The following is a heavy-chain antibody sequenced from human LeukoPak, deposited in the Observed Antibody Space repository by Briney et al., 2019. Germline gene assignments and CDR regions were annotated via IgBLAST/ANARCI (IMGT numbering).Heavy chain of an antibody. J-gene: IGHJ4*02. CDR1: GYTFTSYY. CDR3: AREEAVAGTDPMIADY. CDR2: INPSGGST. V-gene: IGHV1-46*01. Sequence: GASVKVSCKASGYTFTSYYMHWVRQAPGQGLEWMGIINPSGGSTSYAQKFQGRVTMTRDTSTSTVYMELSSLRSEDTAVYYCAREEAVAGTDPMIADYWGQGTLVTVSS. D-gene: IGHD6-19*01.